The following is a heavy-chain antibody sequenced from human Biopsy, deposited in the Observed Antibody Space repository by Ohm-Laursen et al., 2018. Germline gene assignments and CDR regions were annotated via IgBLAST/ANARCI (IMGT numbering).Heavy chain of an antibody. CDR3: AKDLSVYYYYGIDV. Sequence: SLRLSCAASGFRFSSHTMSWVRQAPGKGLEWVAVISYDQITKHYADSVRGRFTISRDNSKNTLYLQVNSLRAEDTAVYYCAKDLSVYYYYGIDVWGQGTTVTVSS. CDR2: ISYDQITK. J-gene: IGHJ6*02. D-gene: IGHD5/OR15-5a*01. V-gene: IGHV3-30*04. CDR1: GFRFSSHT.